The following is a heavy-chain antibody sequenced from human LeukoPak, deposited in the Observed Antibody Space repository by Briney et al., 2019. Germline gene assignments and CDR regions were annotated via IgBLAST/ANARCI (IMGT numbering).Heavy chain of an antibody. CDR2: ISSTDTPI. CDR3: ARASYYYDSRGSIANMPYVFDM. J-gene: IGHJ3*02. Sequence: QPGGSLRLSCAASGFTFSSYWMTWVRQAPGRGLEWFSYISSTDTPIYYADSVKGRFTVSRDNADNSLHLQMSSLRAEDTAVYYCARASYYYDSRGSIANMPYVFDMWGQGTMVIVSS. V-gene: IGHV3-48*04. D-gene: IGHD3-22*01. CDR1: GFTFSSYW.